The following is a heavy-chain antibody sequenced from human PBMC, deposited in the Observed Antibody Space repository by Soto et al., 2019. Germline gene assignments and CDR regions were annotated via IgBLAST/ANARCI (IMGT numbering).Heavy chain of an antibody. CDR1: GYSFTSYW. CDR3: ARCLSDFWSGYPPNRYYGMDV. V-gene: IGHV5-51*01. J-gene: IGHJ6*02. Sequence: GESLKISCKGSGYSFTSYWIGWVRQMPGKGLEWMGIIYPGDSDTRYSPSFQGQVTISAGKSISTAYLQWSSLKASDTAMYYCARCLSDFWSGYPPNRYYGMDVWGQGTTVTVSS. CDR2: IYPGDSDT. D-gene: IGHD3-3*01.